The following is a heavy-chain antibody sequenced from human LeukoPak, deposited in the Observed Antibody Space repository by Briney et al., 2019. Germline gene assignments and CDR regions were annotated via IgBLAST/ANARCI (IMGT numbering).Heavy chain of an antibody. V-gene: IGHV1-69*04. J-gene: IGHJ2*01. CDR3: ARGYYYDTPQWYFDL. CDR1: GGAFITYA. CDR2: IIPILNIT. D-gene: IGHD3-22*01. Sequence: ASVKVSCKASGGAFITYAISWVRQAPGQGLEWMGRIIPILNITNYAQKFQGRVTITADKSTNTAYMELSNLRSEDTAVYYCARGYYYDTPQWYFDLWGRGTLVTVSS.